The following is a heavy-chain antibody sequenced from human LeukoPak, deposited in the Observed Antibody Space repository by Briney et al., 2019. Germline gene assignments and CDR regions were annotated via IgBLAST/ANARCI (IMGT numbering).Heavy chain of an antibody. D-gene: IGHD2-2*01. CDR3: ARQPRSGYCSSTSCFLWYFDL. CDR2: IYPGDSDT. CDR1: GYSFTSYW. Sequence: GESLKISCKGSGYSFTSYWIGWVRQMPGKGLGWMGIIYPGDSDTRYSPSFQGQVTISADKSISTAYLQWSSLKASDTAMYYCARQPRSGYCSSTSCFLWYFDLWGRGTLVTVSS. J-gene: IGHJ2*01. V-gene: IGHV5-51*01.